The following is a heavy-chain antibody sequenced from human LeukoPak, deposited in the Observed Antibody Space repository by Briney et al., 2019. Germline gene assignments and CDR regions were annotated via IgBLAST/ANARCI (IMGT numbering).Heavy chain of an antibody. CDR2: INPNSGGT. J-gene: IGHJ4*02. CDR1: GYTFTGYY. D-gene: IGHD6-6*01. CDR3: ARVDLKYSSSPPGY. Sequence: ASVKVSCKASGYTFTGYYMHWVRQAPGQGLEWMGRINPNSGGTNYAQKFQGRVTMTRDTSISTAYMEQSRLRSDDTAVYYCARVDLKYSSSPPGYWGQGTLVTVSS. V-gene: IGHV1-2*06.